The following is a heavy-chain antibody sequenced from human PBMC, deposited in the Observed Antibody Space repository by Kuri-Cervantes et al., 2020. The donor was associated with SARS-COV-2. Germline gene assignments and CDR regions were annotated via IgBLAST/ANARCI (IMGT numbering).Heavy chain of an antibody. J-gene: IGHJ3*02. Sequence: SETLSLTCTVSGGSISSGSYYWSWIRQPAGKGLEWIGYIYTSGSTNYNPSLKSRVTISVDTSKNQFALKLSSVTAADTAVYYCARAPIDYYCSGGSCSVFFDIWVQGTMVTVSS. V-gene: IGHV4-61*09. CDR1: GGSISSGSYY. D-gene: IGHD2-15*01. CDR2: IYTSGST. CDR3: ARAPIDYYCSGGSCSVFFDI.